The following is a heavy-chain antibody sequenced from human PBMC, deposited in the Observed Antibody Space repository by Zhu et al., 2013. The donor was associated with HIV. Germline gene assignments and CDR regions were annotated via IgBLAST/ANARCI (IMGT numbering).Heavy chain of an antibody. CDR1: GYTFTTYD. D-gene: IGHD1-1*01. CDR2: IIPIFGTA. Sequence: QVQLVQSGAEVRKPGASVKVSCKASGYTFTTYDINWVRQATGQGLEWMGGIIPIFGTANYAQKFQGRVTITADESTSTAYMQLRSLRSDDTAIYYCARVVVRNDERAYYYMDFWGKGTTVTVSS. J-gene: IGHJ6*03. CDR3: ARVVVRNDERAYYYMDF. V-gene: IGHV1-69*01.